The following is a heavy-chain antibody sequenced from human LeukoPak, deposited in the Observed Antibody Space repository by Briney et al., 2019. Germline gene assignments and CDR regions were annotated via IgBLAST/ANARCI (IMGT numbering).Heavy chain of an antibody. V-gene: IGHV1-18*01. CDR2: ISAYNGDT. CDR3: ARVPWDYYDSSGTFDY. J-gene: IGHJ4*02. D-gene: IGHD3-22*01. Sequence: GASVTVSCKASGYTFTSYGISWVRQAPGQGLEWMGWISAYNGDTNYAQKLQGRVTMTTDTSTSTAYMELRSLRSDDTAVYYCARVPWDYYDSSGTFDYWGQGTLVTVSS. CDR1: GYTFTSYG.